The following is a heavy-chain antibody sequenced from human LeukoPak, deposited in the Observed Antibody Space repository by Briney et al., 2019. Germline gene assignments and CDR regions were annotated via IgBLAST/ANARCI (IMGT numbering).Heavy chain of an antibody. CDR1: GFDFDDYA. D-gene: IGHD5-24*01. J-gene: IGHJ2*01. V-gene: IGHV3-9*01. CDR2: INWKTGNG. Sequence: GRSLRLSCAVSGFDFDDYAMHWVRQAPGGGLEWVSGINWKTGNGIYADSVKGRFTISRDNAKNSLYLQMSSLRAEDTALYYCTRRAARWQFDLWGRGTLLTVSS. CDR3: TRRAARWQFDL.